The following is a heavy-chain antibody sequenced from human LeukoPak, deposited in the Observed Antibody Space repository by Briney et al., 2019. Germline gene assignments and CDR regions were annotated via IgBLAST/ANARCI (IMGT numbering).Heavy chain of an antibody. CDR2: VNPNSGGT. D-gene: IGHD3-10*01. CDR1: GYTFTGYY. V-gene: IGHV1-2*02. CDR3: ATTFTGNYYGSGNP. J-gene: IGHJ5*02. Sequence: ASVKVSCKASGYTFTGYYMHWVRQAAGQGLEGMGWVNPNSGGTNYAQKFQGRVTMTRDTSISTAYMELRRLRSDDTAVYYCATTFTGNYYGSGNPWGQGTLVTVSS.